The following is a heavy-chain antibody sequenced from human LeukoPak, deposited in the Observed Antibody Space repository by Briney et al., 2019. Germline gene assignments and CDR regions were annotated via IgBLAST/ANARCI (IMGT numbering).Heavy chain of an antibody. CDR1: GCTFSSYG. Sequence: PGRSLRLSCAASGCTFSSYGMHWVRQAPGKGLEWVAVIWYDGSNKYYADSVKGRFTISRDNSKNTLYLQMNSLRAEDTAVYYCAKEDIAAAGFDYWGQGTLVTVSS. D-gene: IGHD6-13*01. V-gene: IGHV3-33*06. CDR3: AKEDIAAAGFDY. J-gene: IGHJ4*02. CDR2: IWYDGSNK.